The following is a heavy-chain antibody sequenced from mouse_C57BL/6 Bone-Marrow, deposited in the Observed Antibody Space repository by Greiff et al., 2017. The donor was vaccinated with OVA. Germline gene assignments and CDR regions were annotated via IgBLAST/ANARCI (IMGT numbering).Heavy chain of an antibody. CDR3: ARRDFDY. Sequence: EVMLVESGGGLVQPGGSLKLSCAASGFTFSDYYMYWVRQTPEKRLELVAYISNGGGSTYYPDTVKGRFTISRDNAKNTLYLQMSRLKSEDTAMYYCARRDFDYWGQGTTLTVSS. J-gene: IGHJ2*01. CDR2: ISNGGGST. V-gene: IGHV5-12*01. CDR1: GFTFSDYY.